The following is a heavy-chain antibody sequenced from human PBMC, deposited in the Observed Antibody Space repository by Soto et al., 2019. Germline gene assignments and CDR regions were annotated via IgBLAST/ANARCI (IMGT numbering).Heavy chain of an antibody. CDR3: ARDHPHCSGGSCFLPFDF. V-gene: IGHV3-21*01. CDR1: GFTFSSYS. CDR2: ISSTGSYI. J-gene: IGHJ4*02. D-gene: IGHD2-15*01. Sequence: PGGSLRLSCAASGFTFSSYSMNWVRQAPGKGLEGLSFISSTGSYIYYADSVSGRFTISRDNARNPLSLQMNSLRVEDTAVYYCARDHPHCSGGSCFLPFDFWGQGTRVPVSS.